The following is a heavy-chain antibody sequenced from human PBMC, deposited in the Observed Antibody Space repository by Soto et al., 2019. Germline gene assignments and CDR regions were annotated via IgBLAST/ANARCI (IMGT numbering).Heavy chain of an antibody. Sequence: PGGSLRLSCAASGFTFSTYAMTWVRQAPGKGLEWVSIISSSGDATYYLDSVKGRFTISRDNSRNTLHLQMNSLRAEDAAVYFCAKTGDFWSWGMDVWGQGTTVTVSS. J-gene: IGHJ6*02. CDR1: GFTFSTYA. V-gene: IGHV3-23*01. D-gene: IGHD3-3*01. CDR2: ISSSGDAT. CDR3: AKTGDFWSWGMDV.